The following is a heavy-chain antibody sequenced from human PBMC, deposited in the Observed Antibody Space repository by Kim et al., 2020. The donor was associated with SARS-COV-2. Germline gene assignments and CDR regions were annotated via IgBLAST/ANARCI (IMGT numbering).Heavy chain of an antibody. CDR2: IYYSGST. J-gene: IGHJ5*02. D-gene: IGHD1-26*01. CDR3: ARVWAQTFNWFHP. Sequence: SETLSLTCSVSGGSISSGGYYWSWIRQHPGKGLEWIGNIYYSGSTYYNPSLKSRITISVDTSKNQFSLKLSSVTAADTAVYYCARVWAQTFNWFHPWGQGTLVTVSS. V-gene: IGHV4-31*03. CDR1: GGSISSGGYY.